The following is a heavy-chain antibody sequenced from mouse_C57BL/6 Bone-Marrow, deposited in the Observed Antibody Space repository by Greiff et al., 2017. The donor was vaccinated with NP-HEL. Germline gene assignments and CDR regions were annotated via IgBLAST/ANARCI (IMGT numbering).Heavy chain of an antibody. J-gene: IGHJ1*03. D-gene: IGHD1-1*01. Sequence: VQLQQSGTVLARPGASVKMSCKTSGYTFTSYWMHWVKQRPGQGREWIGAIYPGNSDTSYNQKFKGKAKLTAVTSASTAYMELSSLTNEDSAVYYCTREVCYGSSYWYFDGWGTGTTVTVSS. CDR3: TREVCYGSSYWYFDG. CDR1: GYTFTSYW. CDR2: IYPGNSDT. V-gene: IGHV1-5*01.